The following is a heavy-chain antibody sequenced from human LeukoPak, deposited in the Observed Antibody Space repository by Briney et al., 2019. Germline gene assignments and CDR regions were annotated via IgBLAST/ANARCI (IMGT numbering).Heavy chain of an antibody. J-gene: IGHJ4*02. CDR2: MSGTGGHT. CDR3: AKGSNWDTTNFDY. CDR1: GFAFSDYA. Sequence: QPGGSLRLSCAASGFAFSDYAMTWVRQAPGKGLEWVSAMSGTGGHTFYADSVKGRFTISRDNSKNTLFLQLNSLRAEDTAVYYCAKGSNWDTTNFDYWGQGTLVTVSS. V-gene: IGHV3-23*01. D-gene: IGHD1-14*01.